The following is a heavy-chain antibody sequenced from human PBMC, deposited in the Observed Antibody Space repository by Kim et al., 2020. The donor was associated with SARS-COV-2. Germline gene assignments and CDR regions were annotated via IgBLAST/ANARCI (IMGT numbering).Heavy chain of an antibody. Sequence: GGSLRLSCEASGFTFDDYAMHWVRQFPGKGLEWVSAISWHSGNIAYVDSVKGRFTISRDNAKNFLYLEMNSLRTEDTALYYCVKDVNSGYDRGVNWLHPWGQGTLVTVSS. CDR2: ISWHSGNI. J-gene: IGHJ5*02. V-gene: IGHV3-9*01. D-gene: IGHD5-12*01. CDR1: GFTFDDYA. CDR3: VKDVNSGYDRGVNWLHP.